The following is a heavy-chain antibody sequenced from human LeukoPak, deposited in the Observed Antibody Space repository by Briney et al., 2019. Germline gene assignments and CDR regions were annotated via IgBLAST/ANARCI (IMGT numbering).Heavy chain of an antibody. Sequence: GGSLRLSCAASGFTFSSYTMNWVRQAPGRGLEWVAYIRSSGSSMNYADSVKGRFNISRDNAKNSLFLQMNSLRAEDTGVYYCARGDPGSTWSCFDNWGLGTLVTVSP. V-gene: IGHV3-48*04. D-gene: IGHD6-13*01. CDR1: GFTFSSYT. CDR3: ARGDPGSTWSCFDN. CDR2: IRSSGSSM. J-gene: IGHJ4*02.